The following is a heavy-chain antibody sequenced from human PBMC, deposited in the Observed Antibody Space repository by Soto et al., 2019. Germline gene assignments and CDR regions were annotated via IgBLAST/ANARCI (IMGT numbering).Heavy chain of an antibody. CDR1: GGTFSSYA. J-gene: IGHJ6*02. CDR2: IIPIFGTA. V-gene: IGHV1-69*13. D-gene: IGHD6-13*01. Sequence: SVKVSCKASGGTFSSYAISWVRQAPGQGLEWMGGIIPIFGTANYAQKFQGRVTITADESTSTAYMELSSLRSEDTAVYYCARAEITAAGTFYYYGMDVWGQGTTVTVSS. CDR3: ARAEITAAGTFYYYGMDV.